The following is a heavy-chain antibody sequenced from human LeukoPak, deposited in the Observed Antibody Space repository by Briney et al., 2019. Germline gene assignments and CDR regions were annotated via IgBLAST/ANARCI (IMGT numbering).Heavy chain of an antibody. CDR2: IYYSGST. D-gene: IGHD3-3*01. CDR3: ARGYYDFWSGYSPPTNWFHP. V-gene: IGHV4-39*01. CDR1: GGSISSSSYY. J-gene: IGHJ5*02. Sequence: SETLSLTCTVSGGSISSSSYYWGWIRQPPGKGLEWIGSIYYSGSTYYNPSLKSRVTISVDTSKNQFSLKLSSVTAADTAVYYCARGYYDFWSGYSPPTNWFHPWGQGTLVTVSS.